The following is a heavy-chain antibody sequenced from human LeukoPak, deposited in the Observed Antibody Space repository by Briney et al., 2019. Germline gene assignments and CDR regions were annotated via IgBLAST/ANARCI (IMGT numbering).Heavy chain of an antibody. CDR2: TYYSGST. Sequence: PSQTLSLTCTVSGGSISSGGYYWSWIRQHPGKGLEWIGYTYYSGSTYYNPSLKSRVTISVDTSKNQFSLKLSSVTAADTAVYYCARNGGVDGDAYNWFDPWGQGTLVTVSS. CDR1: GGSISSGGYY. D-gene: IGHD3-16*01. V-gene: IGHV4-31*03. J-gene: IGHJ5*02. CDR3: ARNGGVDGDAYNWFDP.